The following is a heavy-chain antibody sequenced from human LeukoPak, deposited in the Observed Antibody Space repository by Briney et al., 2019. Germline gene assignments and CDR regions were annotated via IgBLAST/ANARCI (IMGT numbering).Heavy chain of an antibody. CDR2: IYYSGST. Sequence: PSETLSLTCTVSGGSISSSSYYWGWIRQPPGKGLEWIGSIYYSGSTYYNPSLKSRVTISVDTSKNQFSLKLSSVTAADTAVYYCARGRGYSSSWYLYWGQGTLVTVSS. V-gene: IGHV4-39*07. D-gene: IGHD6-13*01. J-gene: IGHJ4*02. CDR1: GGSISSSSYY. CDR3: ARGRGYSSSWYLY.